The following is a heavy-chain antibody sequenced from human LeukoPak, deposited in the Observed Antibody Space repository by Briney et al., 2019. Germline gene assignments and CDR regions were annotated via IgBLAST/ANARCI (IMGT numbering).Heavy chain of an antibody. CDR3: ARDPGDYSEDSGCYDLDY. CDR2: IKLDGSEK. D-gene: IGHD3-22*01. V-gene: IGHV3-7*01. J-gene: IGHJ4*02. Sequence: PGGSLRLSSAAAGFTFSSYWMSVVRQAPGEGLERVANIKLDGSEKYYVDSLKGRFTSSRDNGTNSLYLKMICLRAEDTGVYYCARDPGDYSEDSGCYDLDYWGQGTLVTVSS. CDR1: GFTFSSYW.